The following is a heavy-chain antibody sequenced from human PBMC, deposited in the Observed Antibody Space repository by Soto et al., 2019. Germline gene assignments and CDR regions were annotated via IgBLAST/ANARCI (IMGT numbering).Heavy chain of an antibody. D-gene: IGHD1-20*01. CDR1: GGTFSSYA. CDR2: VIPIFGTA. CDR3: ARALTPPGITGT. V-gene: IGHV1-69*01. Sequence: QVQLVQSGAEVKKPGSSVKVSCKASGGTFSSYAISWVRQAPGQGLEWMGGVIPIFGTATYAQKFQGRDTITTGESTSTAYMALSSLSTADTAVYYCARALTPPGITGTWGQGTLVTVSS. J-gene: IGHJ5*02.